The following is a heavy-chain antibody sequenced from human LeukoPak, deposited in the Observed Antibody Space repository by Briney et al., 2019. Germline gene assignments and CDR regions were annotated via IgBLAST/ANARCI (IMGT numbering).Heavy chain of an antibody. V-gene: IGHV3-23*01. Sequence: PPGGSLRLSCAASGFPFSNYAMSWVRQAPGKGLKWVATVNDNGAATYYADSVKGRFTISRDNSYNTVSLQMNGLRDEDTGVYYCAKGLKTGVGPYMGYHYYMDVWGKGATVTVSS. D-gene: IGHD3-16*01. J-gene: IGHJ6*03. CDR2: VNDNGAAT. CDR3: AKGLKTGVGPYMGYHYYMDV. CDR1: GFPFSNYA.